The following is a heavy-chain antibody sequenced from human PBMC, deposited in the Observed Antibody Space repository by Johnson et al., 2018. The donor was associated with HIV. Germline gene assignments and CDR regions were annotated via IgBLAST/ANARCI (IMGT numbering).Heavy chain of an antibody. V-gene: IGHV3-30*04. CDR3: ARDREDPSDSYGAFDI. Sequence: VQLVESGGGVVQPGRSLRISCAVSEFTFTNYAMHWVRQAPGKGLEWVAVISYDGSNKYYVDSVKGRFTISRDNSKNTLYLQMNSLRAEDTAVYYCARDREDPSDSYGAFDIWGQGTMVTVSS. J-gene: IGHJ3*02. D-gene: IGHD5-18*01. CDR1: EFTFTNYA. CDR2: ISYDGSNK.